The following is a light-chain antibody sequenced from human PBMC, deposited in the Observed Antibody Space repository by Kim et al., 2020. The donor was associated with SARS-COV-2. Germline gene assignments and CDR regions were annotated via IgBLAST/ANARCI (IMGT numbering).Light chain of an antibody. J-gene: IGLJ2*01. Sequence: SYELTQPPSVSVSPGQTARITCSGDALPKQYAYWYQQMPGQAPVLVIFKDTERPSGIPERFSGSTSGTTVTLTISGVQAEDEAEYYCQSPDSSGSYVAFGGGTQLTVL. CDR2: KDT. CDR3: QSPDSSGSYVA. V-gene: IGLV3-25*03. CDR1: ALPKQY.